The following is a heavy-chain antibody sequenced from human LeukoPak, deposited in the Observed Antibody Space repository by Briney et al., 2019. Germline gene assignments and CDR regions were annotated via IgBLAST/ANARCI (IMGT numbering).Heavy chain of an antibody. CDR3: ARGHLVEDIVVVPAAIALYNWFDP. V-gene: IGHV3-21*01. J-gene: IGHJ5*02. D-gene: IGHD2-2*02. CDR2: ISSSSSYI. Sequence: GGSLRLSCAASGFTFSSYSMNWVRQAPGKGLEWVSSISSSSSYIYYADSVKGRFTISRDNAKNSLYLRMNSLRAEGTAVYYCARGHLVEDIVVVPAAIALYNWFDPWGQGTLVTVSS. CDR1: GFTFSSYS.